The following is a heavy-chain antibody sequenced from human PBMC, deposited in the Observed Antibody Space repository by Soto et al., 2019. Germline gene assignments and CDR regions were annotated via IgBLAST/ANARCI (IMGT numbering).Heavy chain of an antibody. D-gene: IGHD4-17*01. CDR1: GFTFSMFS. Sequence: SLRLSCSASGFTFSMFSMHWVRQAPGKGLEYVSGISSNGDSTYYADSVKGRFTISRDNSKNTLYLQMSSLRAVDTAVYYCVHPRSTVQIPPTWGQGTLVTVSS. CDR3: VHPRSTVQIPPT. V-gene: IGHV3-64D*06. J-gene: IGHJ5*02. CDR2: ISSNGDST.